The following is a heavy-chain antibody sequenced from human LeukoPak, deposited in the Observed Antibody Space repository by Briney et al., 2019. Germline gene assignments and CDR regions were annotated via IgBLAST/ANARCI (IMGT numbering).Heavy chain of an antibody. CDR2: IYYSGST. D-gene: IGHD3-22*01. Sequence: SETLSLTCTVSGGSISSSSYYWGWIRQPPGKGLEWIGSIYYSGSTYYNPSLKSRVTISLDTSKNHFSLKLTSVTAADTAVYSCARDRQYYFDSSASFDSWGQGTLVTVSS. J-gene: IGHJ4*02. CDR3: ARDRQYYFDSSASFDS. CDR1: GGSISSSSYY. V-gene: IGHV4-39*07.